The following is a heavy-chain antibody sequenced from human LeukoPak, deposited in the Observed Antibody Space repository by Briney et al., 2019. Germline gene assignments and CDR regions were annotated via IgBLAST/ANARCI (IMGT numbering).Heavy chain of an antibody. Sequence: GGSLRLSCAASGFTFSDYYMSWIRQAPGKGLEWVSYISSSGSTIYYADSVKGRFTISRDNAKNSLYLQMNSLRAEDTAVYYCASLLMVYAISAGRGHDAFDIWGQGTMVTVSS. J-gene: IGHJ3*02. CDR2: ISSSGSTI. D-gene: IGHD2-8*01. V-gene: IGHV3-11*04. CDR3: ASLLMVYAISAGRGHDAFDI. CDR1: GFTFSDYY.